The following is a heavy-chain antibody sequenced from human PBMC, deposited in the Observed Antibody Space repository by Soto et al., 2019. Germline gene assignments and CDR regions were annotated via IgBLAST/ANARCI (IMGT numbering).Heavy chain of an antibody. D-gene: IGHD3-9*01. CDR2: ISYDGSNK. V-gene: IGHV3-30*03. CDR3: QAEDGIRDCSTVSAFLLNRSSDL. Sequence: PGKGLEWVAVISYDGSNKYYADSVKGRFTISRDNSKNTLYLQMNSLRAEDTAVFFFQAEDGIRDCSTVSAFLLNRSSDL. J-gene: IGHJ2*01.